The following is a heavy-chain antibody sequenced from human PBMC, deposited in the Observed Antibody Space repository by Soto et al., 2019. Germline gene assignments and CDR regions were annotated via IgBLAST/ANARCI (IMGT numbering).Heavy chain of an antibody. CDR2: IYYSGST. Sequence: SETLSLTCIVSGGSVSSNTYYWSWIRQPPGKGLEYIGYIYYSGSTNYNPSLKSRATISVDTSKNQFSLKLSSVTAADTAAYYCARARITMIRGVTEFFDYWGQGILVTLSS. V-gene: IGHV4-61*01. CDR3: ARARITMIRGVTEFFDY. J-gene: IGHJ4*02. CDR1: GGSVSSNTYY. D-gene: IGHD3-10*01.